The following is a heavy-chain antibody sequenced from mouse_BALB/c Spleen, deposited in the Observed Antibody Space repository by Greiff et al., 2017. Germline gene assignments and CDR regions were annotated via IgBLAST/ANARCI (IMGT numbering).Heavy chain of an antibody. CDR1: GFNIKDTY. CDR2: IDPANGNT. Sequence: EVQLQQSGAELVKPGASVKLSCTASGFNIKDTYMHWVKQRPEQGLEWIGRIDPANGNTKYDPKFQGKATITADTSSNTAYLQLSSLTSEDTAVYYCARPTCATVVAPFDYWGQGTTLTVSS. CDR3: ARPTCATVVAPFDY. V-gene: IGHV14-3*02. D-gene: IGHD1-1*01. J-gene: IGHJ2*01.